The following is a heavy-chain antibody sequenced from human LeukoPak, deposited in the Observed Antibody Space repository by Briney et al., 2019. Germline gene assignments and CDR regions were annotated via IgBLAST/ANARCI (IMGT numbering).Heavy chain of an antibody. CDR2: IYYSGST. V-gene: IGHV4-59*01. D-gene: IGHD3-3*01. CDR1: GGSISSYY. J-gene: IGHJ4*02. CDR3: ARATGVVTAIDY. Sequence: SETLSLTCTVSGGSISSYYWSWIWQPPGKGLEWIRYIYYSGSTNYNPSLKSRVTISVDTSKNQFSLKLSSVTAADTAVYYCARATGVVTAIDYWGQGTLVTVS.